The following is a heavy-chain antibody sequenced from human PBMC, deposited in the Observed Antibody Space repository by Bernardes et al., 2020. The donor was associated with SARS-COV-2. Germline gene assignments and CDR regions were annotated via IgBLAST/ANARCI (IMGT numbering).Heavy chain of an antibody. J-gene: IGHJ5*02. CDR3: ARETTTPMVTGTWFDP. CDR1: GDSMSGDNW. CDR2: IDRDGRT. D-gene: IGHD5-18*01. V-gene: IGHV4-4*02. Sequence: SETLSLTCAVSGDSMSGDNWWSWVRQPPGKGLEWIGEIDRDGRTNYNPSLKSRVTISLDKSKSQLSLQLNSVNAADTAVYFCARETTTPMVTGTWFDPWGQGTLVTVSS.